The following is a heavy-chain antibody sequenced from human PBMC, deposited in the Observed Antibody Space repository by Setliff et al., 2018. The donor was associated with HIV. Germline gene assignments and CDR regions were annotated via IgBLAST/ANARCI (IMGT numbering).Heavy chain of an antibody. D-gene: IGHD6-19*01. CDR2: INSAERT. CDR1: GFSFSNYA. J-gene: IGHJ4*02. CDR3: VKSASWDLRGWLH. V-gene: IGHV3-23*01. Sequence: GGSLRLSCAASGFSFSNYAMTWVRQAPGKGLEWVSTINSAERTFYAKSVKGRFTISRDNSKSTLYLQVSSLRAEDTAVYYCVKSASWDLRGWLHWGQGTPVTVSS.